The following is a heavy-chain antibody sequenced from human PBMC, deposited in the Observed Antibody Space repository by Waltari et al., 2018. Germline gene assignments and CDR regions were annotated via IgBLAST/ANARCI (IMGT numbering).Heavy chain of an antibody. CDR1: GFTFSSYA. CDR3: ARTAMGPHPDY. D-gene: IGHD5-18*01. Sequence: QVQLVESGGGVVQPGRSLRLSCADSGFTFSSYAMHWVRQAPGKGLEWVAVISYDGSNKYYADSVKGRFTISRDNSKNTLYLQMNSLRAEDTAVYYCARTAMGPHPDYWGQGTLVTVSS. V-gene: IGHV3-30*01. J-gene: IGHJ4*02. CDR2: ISYDGSNK.